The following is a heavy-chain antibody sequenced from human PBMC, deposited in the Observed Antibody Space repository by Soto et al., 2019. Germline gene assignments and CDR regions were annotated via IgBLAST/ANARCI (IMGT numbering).Heavy chain of an antibody. J-gene: IGHJ4*02. CDR3: AKVDHSGSGNYYLDY. D-gene: IGHD3-10*01. CDR1: GYTFTSYC. V-gene: IGHV5-51*01. CDR2: IYPGDSDT. Sequence: PGESLKISCKGSGYTFTSYCIGWVRQMPGKGLEWMGIIYPGDSDTRYSPSFQGQVTISADKSISTAYLQWSSLKASDTAMYYCAKVDHSGSGNYYLDYWGQGTLVTVSS.